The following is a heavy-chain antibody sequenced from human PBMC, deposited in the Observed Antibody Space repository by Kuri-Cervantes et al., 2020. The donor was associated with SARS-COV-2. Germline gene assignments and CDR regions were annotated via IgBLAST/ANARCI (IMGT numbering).Heavy chain of an antibody. CDR1: GFTFSNAW. CDR2: IKSKTDGETT. Sequence: GESLKISCAASGFTFSNAWMSWVRQAPGKGLEWVGRIKSKTDGETTDYAAPVKGRFTISRDDSKNTLYLQMNSLKTEDTAVYYCTRHDFWSAYYFDYWGQGTLVTVSS. V-gene: IGHV3-15*01. CDR3: TRHDFWSAYYFDY. D-gene: IGHD3-3*01. J-gene: IGHJ4*02.